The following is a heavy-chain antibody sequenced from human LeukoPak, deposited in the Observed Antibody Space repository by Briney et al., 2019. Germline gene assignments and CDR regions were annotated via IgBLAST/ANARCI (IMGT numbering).Heavy chain of an antibody. J-gene: IGHJ2*01. CDR3: ARNHYSSSWYELSWEWELLPWYFDL. CDR1: GFTFSSYD. V-gene: IGHV3-13*01. CDR2: IGFAGDT. D-gene: IGHD6-13*01. Sequence: PGGSLRLSCAASGFTFSSYDMHWIRQPTGKGLEWVSGIGFAGDTNYLGSVKGRFTISRENAKNSLYLQMNSLRAGDTAVYYCARNHYSSSWYELSWEWELLPWYFDLWGRGTLVTVSS.